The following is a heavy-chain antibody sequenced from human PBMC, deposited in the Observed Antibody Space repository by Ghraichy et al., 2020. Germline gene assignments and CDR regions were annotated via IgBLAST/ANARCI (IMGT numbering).Heavy chain of an antibody. V-gene: IGHV1-69*04. D-gene: IGHD6-6*01. CDR1: GGTFSSYA. CDR2: IIPILGIA. CDR3: ARDLLLPSIAAAYYFDY. Sequence: SVKVSCKASGGTFSSYAISWVRQAPGQGLEWMGRIIPILGIANYAQKFQGRVTITADKSTSTAYMELSSLRSEDTAVYYCARDLLLPSIAAAYYFDYWGQGTLVTVSS. J-gene: IGHJ4*02.